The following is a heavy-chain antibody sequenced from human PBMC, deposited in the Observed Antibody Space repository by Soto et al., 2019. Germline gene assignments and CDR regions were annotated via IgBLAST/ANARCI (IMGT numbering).Heavy chain of an antibody. J-gene: IGHJ4*02. CDR1: GGSISGSSYY. CDR2: IYYSGST. V-gene: IGHV4-39*01. CDR3: ARRVDTAMVRFVDY. D-gene: IGHD5-18*01. Sequence: PSVTLSLTCTVSGGSISGSSYYWGWIRQPPGKGLEWIGSIYYSGSTYYNPSLKSRVTISVDTSKNQFSLKLSSVTAEDTAVYYCARRVDTAMVRFVDYWGQGTLVTVSS.